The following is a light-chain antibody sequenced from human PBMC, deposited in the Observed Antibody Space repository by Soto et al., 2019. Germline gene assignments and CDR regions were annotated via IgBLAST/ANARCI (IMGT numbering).Light chain of an antibody. CDR1: QTSSTW. J-gene: IGKJ1*01. CDR3: QQYNSLWT. V-gene: IGKV1-5*01. CDR2: DAS. Sequence: DIQMTQSPSTLSASVGDRVTITCRASQTSSTWLAWHQQKPGKAPKLLIYDASSLESGVPSRFSGSGAGTEFTLTISNLQPDDFATYYCQQYNSLWTFGQGTKVEIK.